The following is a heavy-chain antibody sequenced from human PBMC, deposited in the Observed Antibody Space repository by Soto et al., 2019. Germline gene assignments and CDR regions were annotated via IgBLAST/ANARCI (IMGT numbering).Heavy chain of an antibody. CDR2: ISGSGGST. D-gene: IGHD6-13*01. V-gene: IGHV3-23*01. CDR1: GFTFSAYG. J-gene: IGHJ3*02. Sequence: PGGSLRLSCVASGFTFSAYGIHWVRQAPGKGLEWVSAISGSGGSTYYADSVKGRFTISRDNSKNTLYLQMNSLRAEDTAVYYCAKLIVSGWYGIDAFDIWGQGTMVTVSS. CDR3: AKLIVSGWYGIDAFDI.